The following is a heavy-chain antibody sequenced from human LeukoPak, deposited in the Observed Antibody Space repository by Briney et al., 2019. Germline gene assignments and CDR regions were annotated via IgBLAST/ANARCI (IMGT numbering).Heavy chain of an antibody. CDR1: GFTFSSYA. D-gene: IGHD3-9*01. J-gene: IGHJ4*02. CDR3: AKDATASPYFHWFDN. Sequence: RAGGSLRLSCAASGFTFSSYAMNWVRQAPGKGLEWVAGISSGDRTFHAESVKGRFTISRHKSKDTLYLQMNSLRAEDTAVYYCAKDATASPYFHWFDNWGQGTQVIVSS. V-gene: IGHV3-23*01. CDR2: ISSGDRT.